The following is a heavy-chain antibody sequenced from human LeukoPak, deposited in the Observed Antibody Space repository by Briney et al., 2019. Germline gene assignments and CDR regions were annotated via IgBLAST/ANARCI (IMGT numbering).Heavy chain of an antibody. CDR1: GDSFSLYY. D-gene: IGHD3-22*01. CDR3: ARDLVTYYYDSSGYFGKKDAFDI. CDR2: IYYSGST. Sequence: SETLSLTCTVSGDSFSLYYWGWIRQPPGKGLEWIGSIYYSGSTYYNPSLKSRVTISVDTSKNQFSLKLSSVTAADTAVYYCARDLVTYYYDSSGYFGKKDAFDIWGQGTMVTVSS. V-gene: IGHV4-39*07. J-gene: IGHJ3*02.